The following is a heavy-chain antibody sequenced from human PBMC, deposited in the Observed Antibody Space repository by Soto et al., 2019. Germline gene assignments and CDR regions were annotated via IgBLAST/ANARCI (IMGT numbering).Heavy chain of an antibody. CDR2: IWYDGSHE. Sequence: PWGSLRGGCAASVFTFNNYGMHWVRQAPGKGLEWVAVIWYDGSHESYADSVKGRFTISRDNSKNTLYLQMNSLRAEDTAVYYCARDRYSYDSRAYQGVDWYFDLWGRGTLVTVSS. D-gene: IGHD3-22*01. V-gene: IGHV3-33*01. CDR1: VFTFNNYG. J-gene: IGHJ2*01. CDR3: ARDRYSYDSRAYQGVDWYFDL.